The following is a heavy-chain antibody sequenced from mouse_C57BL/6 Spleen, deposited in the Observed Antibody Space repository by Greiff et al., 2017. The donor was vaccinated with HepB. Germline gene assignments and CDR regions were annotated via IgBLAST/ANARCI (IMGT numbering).Heavy chain of an antibody. V-gene: IGHV1-81*01. CDR2: IYPRSGNT. D-gene: IGHD2-4*01. J-gene: IGHJ2*01. Sequence: VQLVESGAELARPGASVKLSCKASGYTFTSYGISWVKQRTGQGLEWIGEIYPRSGNTYYNEKFKGKATLTADKSSSTAYMELRSLTSEDSAVYFCARSAFYYDYDDPPFDYWGQGTTLTVSS. CDR1: GYTFTSYG. CDR3: ARSAFYYDYDDPPFDY.